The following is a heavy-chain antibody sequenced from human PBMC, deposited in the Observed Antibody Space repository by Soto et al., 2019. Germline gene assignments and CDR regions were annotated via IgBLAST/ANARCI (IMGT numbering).Heavy chain of an antibody. J-gene: IGHJ4*02. D-gene: IGHD1-1*01. CDR2: ISAHNGNT. CDR1: GYAFTTYG. V-gene: IGHV1-18*01. Sequence: QVHLVQSGAEVKKPGASVKVSCKGSGYAFTTYGITWVRQAPGQGLEWMGWISAHNGNTNYAQKLQGRVTVTRDTSTSAAYMERGSLRSDDPAVYYCARGRYGDYWGQGALVTVSS. CDR3: ARGRYGDY.